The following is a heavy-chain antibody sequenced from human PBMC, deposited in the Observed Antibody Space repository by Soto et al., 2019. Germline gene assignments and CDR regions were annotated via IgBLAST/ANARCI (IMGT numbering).Heavy chain of an antibody. CDR3: ARDGIQLWLGSLADY. Sequence: ASVKVSCKASGYTFTSYYMHWVRQAPGQGLEWMGIINPSGGSTSYAQKFQGRVTMTRDTSTSTVYMELSSLRSEDTAVYYCARDGIQLWLGSLADYWGQGTLVTVSS. CDR1: GYTFTSYY. V-gene: IGHV1-46*03. J-gene: IGHJ4*02. CDR2: INPSGGST. D-gene: IGHD5-18*01.